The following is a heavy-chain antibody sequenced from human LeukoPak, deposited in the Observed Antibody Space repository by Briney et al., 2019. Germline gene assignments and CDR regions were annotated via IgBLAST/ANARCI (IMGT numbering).Heavy chain of an antibody. CDR1: GGSISSGGYY. Sequence: SETLSLTCTVSGGSISSGGYYWSWIRQPAGKGLEYIGRIYSTGSTNYNPSLRSRVTISVDTSKNHFSLKLSSVTAADTAVYYCARDQTYSGSGIYTYFDYWGQGILVTVSS. CDR3: ARDQTYSGSGIYTYFDY. D-gene: IGHD3-10*01. V-gene: IGHV4-61*02. J-gene: IGHJ4*02. CDR2: IYSTGST.